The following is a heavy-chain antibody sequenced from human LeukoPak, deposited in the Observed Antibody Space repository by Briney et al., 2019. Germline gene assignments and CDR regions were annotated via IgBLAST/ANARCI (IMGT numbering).Heavy chain of an antibody. CDR3: ASEVGATGPHAFDI. V-gene: IGHV1-69*13. CDR2: IIPIFGTA. Sequence: ASVKVSCKASGGTFSSYAISWVRQAPGQGLEWMGGIIPIFGTANYAQKFQGRVTITADESTSTAYMELSSLRSEDTAVYYCASEVGATGPHAFDIWGQGTMVTVSS. CDR1: GGTFSSYA. J-gene: IGHJ3*02. D-gene: IGHD1-26*01.